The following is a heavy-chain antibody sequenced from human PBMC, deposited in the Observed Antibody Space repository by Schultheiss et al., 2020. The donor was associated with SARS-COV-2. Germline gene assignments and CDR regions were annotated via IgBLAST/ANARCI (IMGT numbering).Heavy chain of an antibody. V-gene: IGHV4-4*07. Sequence: SETLSLTCTVSGGSISSYYWSWIRQPPGKGLEWIGRIYTSGSTNYNPSLKSRVTMSVDTSKNQFSLKLSSVTAADTAVYYCARVVRIQLWLYGAFDYWGQGTLVTVSS. J-gene: IGHJ4*02. D-gene: IGHD5-18*01. CDR2: IYTSGST. CDR3: ARVVRIQLWLYGAFDY. CDR1: GGSISSYY.